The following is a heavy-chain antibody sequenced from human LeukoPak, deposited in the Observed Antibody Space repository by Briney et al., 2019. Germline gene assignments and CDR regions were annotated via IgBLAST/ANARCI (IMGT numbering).Heavy chain of an antibody. V-gene: IGHV1-69*13. Sequence: ASVKVSCKASGGTFSSYAISWVRQAPGQGLEWMGGIIPIFGTANYAQKFQGRVTITADESTSTAYMELSSLRSEDTAVYYCAKGSIAAPRPEYYFDYWGQGTLVTVSS. J-gene: IGHJ4*02. CDR3: AKGSIAAPRPEYYFDY. CDR2: IIPIFGTA. CDR1: GGTFSSYA. D-gene: IGHD6-6*01.